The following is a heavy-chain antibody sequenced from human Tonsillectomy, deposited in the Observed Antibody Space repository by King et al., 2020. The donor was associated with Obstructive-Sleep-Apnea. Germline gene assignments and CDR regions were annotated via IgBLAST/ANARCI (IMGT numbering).Heavy chain of an antibody. CDR1: GFSLDDSD. CDR2: ITWNRGNI. Sequence: VQLVESGGGLVQPGRSLRLSCVASGFSLDDSDMYWVRQGPGKGLEWVAGITWNRGNIGYADSVKGRFTISRDNAKNSLYLLMSSLRAEDTALDFCVKHIGLVYGMDVWGQGTPVTVSS. CDR3: VKHIGLVYGMDV. J-gene: IGHJ6*02. V-gene: IGHV3-9*01.